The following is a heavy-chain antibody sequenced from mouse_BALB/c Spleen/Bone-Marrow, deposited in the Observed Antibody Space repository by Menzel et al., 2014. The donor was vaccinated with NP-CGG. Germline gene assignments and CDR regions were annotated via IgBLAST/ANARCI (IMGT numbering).Heavy chain of an antibody. Sequence: VKLQESGPGLVQPSQSLSITCTVSGFSLSSYGVHWVRQSPGKGLEWLGVIWRGGSTDYNAAFMSRLSITKDNSKSQVFFKMNSLPADDTAIYYCAKNGNWYFDVWGAGTTVTVSS. D-gene: IGHD1-1*02. CDR3: AKNGNWYFDV. J-gene: IGHJ1*01. CDR1: GFSLSSYG. CDR2: IWRGGST. V-gene: IGHV2-5*01.